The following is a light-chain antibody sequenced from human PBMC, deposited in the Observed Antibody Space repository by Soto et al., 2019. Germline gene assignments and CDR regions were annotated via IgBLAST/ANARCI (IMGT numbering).Light chain of an antibody. J-gene: IGKJ2*01. CDR3: QQYNNWPPMYT. V-gene: IGKV3-15*01. CDR1: QSVSSN. Sequence: EIVMTQSPVTLSVSPGERVTLSCRASQSVSSNLAWYQQKPGQAPRLLIYGASTRATGIPARFSGSGSGTEFTLTISSLQSEDFAVYYCQQYNNWPPMYTFGQGTKLEIK. CDR2: GAS.